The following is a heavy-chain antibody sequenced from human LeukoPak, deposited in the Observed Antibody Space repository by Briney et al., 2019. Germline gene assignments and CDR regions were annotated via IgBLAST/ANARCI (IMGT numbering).Heavy chain of an antibody. CDR3: ARIVVVPAATTGFDP. D-gene: IGHD2-2*01. J-gene: IGHJ5*02. V-gene: IGHV1-2*02. CDR2: INPNSGGT. CDR1: GYTFTGYY. Sequence: ASVKVSCKASGYTFTGYYMHWVRQAPGQGLEWMGWINPNSGGTNYAQKFQGRVTMTRDTSISTAYMELSRLRSDDTAVYYCARIVVVPAATTGFDPWGQGTLVTVSS.